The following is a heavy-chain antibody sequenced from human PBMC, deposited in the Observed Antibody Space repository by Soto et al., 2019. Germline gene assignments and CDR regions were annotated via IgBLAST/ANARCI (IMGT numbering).Heavy chain of an antibody. Sequence: QVQLQESGPGLVKPSGTLSLTCAVSGGSISTSNWWSWVRQHPGKGLEWIGAVYHSGSTNYNPSFQCRSAMSVDKSTYQFSLQLNSVTAAHTALYYCARTSTSGTPFDYWGQGSLVTVSS. CDR3: ARTSTSGTPFDY. CDR2: VYHSGST. J-gene: IGHJ4*02. D-gene: IGHD1-1*01. V-gene: IGHV4-4*02. CDR1: GGSISTSNW.